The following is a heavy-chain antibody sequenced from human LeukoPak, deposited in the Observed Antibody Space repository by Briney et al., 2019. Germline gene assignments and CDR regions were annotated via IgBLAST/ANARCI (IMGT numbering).Heavy chain of an antibody. Sequence: SSETLSLTCAVYGGSFSGYYWSWIRQPPAKRLEWIGEINHSGSTNYNPSLKSRVTISVDTSKNQFSLKLSSVTAADTAVYYCASLRGSRDYWGQGTLVTVSS. CDR2: INHSGST. J-gene: IGHJ4*02. D-gene: IGHD3-16*01. V-gene: IGHV4-34*01. CDR1: GGSFSGYY. CDR3: ASLRGSRDY.